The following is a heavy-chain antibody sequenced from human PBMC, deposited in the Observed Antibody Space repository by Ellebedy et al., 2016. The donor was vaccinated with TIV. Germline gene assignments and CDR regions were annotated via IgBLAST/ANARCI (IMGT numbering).Heavy chain of an antibody. V-gene: IGHV1-2*02. J-gene: IGHJ4*02. CDR1: GYTFTDFY. CDR3: VTRGYSGYDYFDY. D-gene: IGHD5-12*01. Sequence: ASVKVSCXASGYTFTDFYLHWVRQAPGQGLEWMGWINPNNGGTNSAQKFQGRVTMTRDASISTAYMELSRLRSDDTAVYYCVTRGYSGYDYFDYWGQGTLVTVSS. CDR2: INPNNGGT.